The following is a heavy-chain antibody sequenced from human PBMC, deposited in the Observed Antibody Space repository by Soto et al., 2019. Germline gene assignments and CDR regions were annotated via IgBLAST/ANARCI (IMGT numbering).Heavy chain of an antibody. V-gene: IGHV4-31*03. CDR1: GGSISSGGYY. CDR3: ARDPRAARAPGPGYFDY. Sequence: SETLSLTCTVSGGSISSGGYYWSWIRQHPGKGLEWIGYIYYSGSTYYNPSLKSRVTISVDTSKNQFSLKLSSVTAADTAVYYCARDPRAARAPGPGYFDYWGQGTLVTVSS. D-gene: IGHD5-18*01. J-gene: IGHJ4*02. CDR2: IYYSGST.